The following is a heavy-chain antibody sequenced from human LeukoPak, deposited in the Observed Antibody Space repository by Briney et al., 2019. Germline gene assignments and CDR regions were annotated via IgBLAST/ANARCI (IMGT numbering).Heavy chain of an antibody. CDR2: IA. CDR1: GGSISSANYY. CDR3: ARHKSGSGDIY. V-gene: IGHV4-39*01. J-gene: IGHJ4*02. D-gene: IGHD2-21*01. Sequence: SETLSLTCSVSGGSISSANYYWGWIRQPPGKGLEWIGSIASYNPSLQRRVTISVDPSKNQFSLKLNSVTAADTALYYCARHKSGSGDIYWGQGILVTVSS.